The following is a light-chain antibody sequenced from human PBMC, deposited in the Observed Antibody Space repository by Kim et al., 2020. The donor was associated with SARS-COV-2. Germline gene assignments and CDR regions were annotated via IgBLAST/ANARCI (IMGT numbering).Light chain of an antibody. CDR1: SGSIACYY. Sequence: GKTVTISCTRSSGSIACYYVQWYQQRPGSAPTTVIYEDNERPSGVPDRFSGSIDSSSNSASFTISGLKTEDEADYYCQSYDSSNVVFGGGTQLTVL. V-gene: IGLV6-57*03. CDR2: EDN. J-gene: IGLJ2*01. CDR3: QSYDSSNVV.